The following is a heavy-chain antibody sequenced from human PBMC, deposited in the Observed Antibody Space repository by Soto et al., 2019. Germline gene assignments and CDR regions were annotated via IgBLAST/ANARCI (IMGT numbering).Heavy chain of an antibody. V-gene: IGHV3-23*01. CDR2: ISGSGGST. J-gene: IGHJ3*02. Sequence: PGGSLRLSCAASGFIFSNYAMSWVRQAPGKGLEWVSTISGSGGSTYYADSVKGRFTISRDNSKNTLYLQMNSLRAEDTAVYYCAKDRTSGPDSSGYFSLVGAFDIWGQGTMVTVSS. D-gene: IGHD3-22*01. CDR3: AKDRTSGPDSSGYFSLVGAFDI. CDR1: GFIFSNYA.